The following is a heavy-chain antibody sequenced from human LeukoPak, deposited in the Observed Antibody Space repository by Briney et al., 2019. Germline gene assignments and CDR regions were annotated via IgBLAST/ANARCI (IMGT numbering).Heavy chain of an antibody. V-gene: IGHV4-34*01. J-gene: IGHJ4*02. CDR2: INHSGST. Sequence: SETLSLTCAVYGGSFSGYYWSLIRQPPGKGLEWIGEINHSGSTNYNPSLKSRVTISVDTSKNQFSLKLSSVTAADTAVYYCASGGAITMVRGVITYFDYWGQGTLVTVSS. CDR3: ASGGAITMVRGVITYFDY. D-gene: IGHD3-10*01. CDR1: GGSFSGYY.